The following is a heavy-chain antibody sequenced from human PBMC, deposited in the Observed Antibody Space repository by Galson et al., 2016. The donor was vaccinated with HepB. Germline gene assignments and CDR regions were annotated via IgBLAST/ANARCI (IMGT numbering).Heavy chain of an antibody. V-gene: IGHV3-7*01. CDR3: VRSFGRGAFDS. D-gene: IGHD3-10*01. CDR1: GFTFNEYW. J-gene: IGHJ4*02. Sequence: SLRLSCAASGFTFNEYWMSWVRQSPGKGLQWVANINEDGSVKYYVDSVRGRFTISRDNAETTVFLKLDSLTSDDTALYFCVRSFGRGAFDSWGQGTLLTVSS. CDR2: INEDGSVK.